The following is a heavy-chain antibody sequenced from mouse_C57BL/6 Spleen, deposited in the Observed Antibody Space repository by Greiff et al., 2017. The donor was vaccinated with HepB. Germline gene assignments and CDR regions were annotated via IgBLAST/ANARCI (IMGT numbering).Heavy chain of an antibody. CDR2: IDPSDSYT. CDR3: GIYCYGSCYGFAY. V-gene: IGHV1-50*01. CDR1: GYTFTSSW. D-gene: IGHD1-1*01. J-gene: IGHJ3*01. Sequence: QVQLQQPGAELVKPGASVKLSCKASGYTFTSSWMQWVKQRPGQGLEWIGEIDPSDSYTNYNQKFTGKATLTVATSSNTAYMQLRSLTSEDSAVYYCGIYCYGSCYGFAYWGQGTLVTVSA.